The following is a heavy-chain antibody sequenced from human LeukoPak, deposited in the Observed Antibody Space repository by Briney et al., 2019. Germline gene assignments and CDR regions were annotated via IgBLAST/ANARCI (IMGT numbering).Heavy chain of an antibody. CDR2: ISGRGGST. V-gene: IGHV3-23*01. J-gene: IGHJ6*03. CDR3: AKVAKGSSWYPSTSGYYMDV. D-gene: IGHD6-13*01. Sequence: PGVSLRLSCAASGFTFSSCAMSWVRQAPGKGLEWVSAISGRGGSTYYADPVKGRFTISRDNSKNTLYLQMNSLRAEETAVYYCAKVAKGSSWYPSTSGYYMDVWGKGTTVTVS. CDR1: GFTFSSCA.